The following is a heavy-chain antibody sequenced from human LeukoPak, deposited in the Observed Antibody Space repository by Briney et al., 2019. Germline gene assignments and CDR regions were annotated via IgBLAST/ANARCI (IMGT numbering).Heavy chain of an antibody. D-gene: IGHD3-10*01. Sequence: GGSLRLSCAASGFTFSSYGMHWVRQAPGKGLEWVAVISYDGSNKYYADSVKGRFTISRDNSKNTLYLQMNSLRAEDTAVYYCAKDTTRVTMVRGVTLNYWGQGTLVTVSS. CDR1: GFTFSSYG. CDR2: ISYDGSNK. J-gene: IGHJ4*02. CDR3: AKDTTRVTMVRGVTLNY. V-gene: IGHV3-30*18.